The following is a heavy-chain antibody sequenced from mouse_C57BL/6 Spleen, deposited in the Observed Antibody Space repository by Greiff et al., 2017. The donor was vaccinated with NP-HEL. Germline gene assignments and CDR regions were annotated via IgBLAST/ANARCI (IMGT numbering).Heavy chain of an antibody. Sequence: VQLQQPGAELVKPGASVKLSCKASGYTFTSYWMHWVKQRPGQGLEWIGMIHPNSGSTNYNEKFKSKATLTVDKSSSTAYMQLSSLTSEDSAVYYCAREGYAQYYFDDWGQGTTLTVSS. CDR2: IHPNSGST. J-gene: IGHJ2*01. V-gene: IGHV1-64*01. CDR3: AREGYAQYYFDD. D-gene: IGHD3-1*01. CDR1: GYTFTSYW.